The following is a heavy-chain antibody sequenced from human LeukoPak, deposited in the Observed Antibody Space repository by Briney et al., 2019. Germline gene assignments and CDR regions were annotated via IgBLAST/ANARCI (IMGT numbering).Heavy chain of an antibody. V-gene: IGHV4-34*01. Sequence: SETLSLTCAVYGGSFSDYYWSWIRQPPGKGLEWIGEINHSGSTNYNPSLKSRVTISVDPSKNQFSLKVTSVTAADTAVYYCARGFHWGGYYFDYWGLGTLVTVSS. CDR1: GGSFSDYY. D-gene: IGHD3-10*01. J-gene: IGHJ4*02. CDR3: ARGFHWGGYYFDY. CDR2: INHSGST.